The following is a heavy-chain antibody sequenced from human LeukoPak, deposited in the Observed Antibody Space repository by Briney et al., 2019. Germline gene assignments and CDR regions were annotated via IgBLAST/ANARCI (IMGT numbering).Heavy chain of an antibody. CDR3: ARVPGPNWFDP. CDR1: GGSISSGSYY. V-gene: IGHV4-39*07. D-gene: IGHD2-8*01. CDR2: MYHSGST. Sequence: SETLSLTCTVSGGSISSGSYYWGWIRQPPGKGLEWIGSMYHSGSTYYNPSLRSRVTISIDTSKNKLSLWLSSVTAADTAVYYCARVPGPNWFDPWGQGTLVTVSS. J-gene: IGHJ5*02.